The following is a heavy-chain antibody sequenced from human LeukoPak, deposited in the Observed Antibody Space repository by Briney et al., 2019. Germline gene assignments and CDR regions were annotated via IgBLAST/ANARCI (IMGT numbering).Heavy chain of an antibody. CDR3: ARHYGGNYLPPVGY. CDR2: IYYSGST. CDR1: GGSISSSDYH. D-gene: IGHD4-23*01. Sequence: PSETLSLTCTVSGGSISSSDYHWGWIRQPPGKGLEWIGSIYYSGSTYYNPSLKSRVTISIDTSKNQFSLKLSSVTAADTAVYFCARHYGGNYLPPVGYWGQGTLVTVSS. V-gene: IGHV4-39*01. J-gene: IGHJ4*02.